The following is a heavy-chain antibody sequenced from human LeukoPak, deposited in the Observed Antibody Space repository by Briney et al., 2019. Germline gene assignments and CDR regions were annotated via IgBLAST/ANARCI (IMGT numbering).Heavy chain of an antibody. J-gene: IGHJ4*02. Sequence: GGSLRLSCAASGFTFRSYWMSWVRQAPGKGLEWVANINQGGSVKYYVDSVKGRFTISRDDAKNSLYVQMNSLRDEDTAVYYCARVDYSGWNLEYWGQGTLVTVSS. D-gene: IGHD5-12*01. CDR1: GFTFRSYW. CDR3: ARVDYSGWNLEY. V-gene: IGHV3-7*01. CDR2: INQGGSVK.